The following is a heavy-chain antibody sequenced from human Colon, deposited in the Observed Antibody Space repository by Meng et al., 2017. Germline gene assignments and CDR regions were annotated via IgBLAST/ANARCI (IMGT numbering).Heavy chain of an antibody. D-gene: IGHD6-19*01. CDR3: ARDGFGAVAGPWFDP. CDR1: GFTFSSYA. J-gene: IGHJ5*02. Sequence: GESLKISCAASGFTFSSYAMHWVRRAPGKGLEWVAVISYDGSNKYYADSVKGRFTISRDNSKNTLYLQMNSLRAEDTAVYYCARDGFGAVAGPWFDPWGQGTLVTVSS. CDR2: ISYDGSNK. V-gene: IGHV3-30*04.